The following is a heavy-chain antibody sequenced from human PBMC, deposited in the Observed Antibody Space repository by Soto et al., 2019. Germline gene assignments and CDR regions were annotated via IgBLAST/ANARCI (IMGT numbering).Heavy chain of an antibody. J-gene: IGHJ4*02. CDR1: GFSLSTGGVG. Sequence: QITLKESGPTLVKPTQTLTLTCTLSGFSLSTGGVGVGWIRQSPGKALEWLAVIYWDDVKHYSPSLERRLTITKDASESEVVLTMTNMDPVDTATYYCARKGSGDYALDYWGQGILVPVSS. D-gene: IGHD4-17*01. CDR2: IYWDDVK. V-gene: IGHV2-5*02. CDR3: ARKGSGDYALDY.